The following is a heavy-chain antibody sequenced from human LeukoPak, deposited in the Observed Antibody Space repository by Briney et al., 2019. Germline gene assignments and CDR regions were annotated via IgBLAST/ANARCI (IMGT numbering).Heavy chain of an antibody. V-gene: IGHV1-46*01. CDR1: GYTFTSYY. CDR2: INPSGGST. Sequence: ASVKVSCKASGYTFTSYYMHWVRQAPGQGLEWMGIINPSGGSTSYAQKFQGRVTMTRDMSMTTAYMELTELRSDDTAVYYCAARRDPRPFDHWGQGTLITVSS. CDR3: AARRDPRPFDH. D-gene: IGHD5-24*01. J-gene: IGHJ4*02.